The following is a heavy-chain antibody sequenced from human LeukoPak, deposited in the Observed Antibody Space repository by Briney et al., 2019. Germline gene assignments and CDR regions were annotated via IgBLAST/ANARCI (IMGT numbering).Heavy chain of an antibody. J-gene: IGHJ3*02. CDR3: ARDRAVSHAFDI. Sequence: GGSLRLSCAASGFTFSSYAMSWVRQAPGKGLEWVSYISSSGSTIYYADSVKGRFTISRDNAKNSLYLQMNSLRAEDTAVYYCARDRAVSHAFDIWGQGTMVTVSS. CDR1: GFTFSSYA. V-gene: IGHV3-48*04. CDR2: ISSSGSTI. D-gene: IGHD6-19*01.